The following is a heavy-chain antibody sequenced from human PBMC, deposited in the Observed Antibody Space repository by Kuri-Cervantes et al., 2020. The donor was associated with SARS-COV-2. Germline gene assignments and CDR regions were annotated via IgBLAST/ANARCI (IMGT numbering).Heavy chain of an antibody. CDR3: PRDEDSSGSDY. CDR1: GYTFTSYY. V-gene: IGHV1-46*01. CDR2: INPSGGST. D-gene: IGHD6-19*01. J-gene: IGHJ4*02. Sequence: SVQVSCKSTGYTFTSYYWHWVRQAPGQELEWMGIINPSGGSTRYAQKFQGRVTMTRDTSTSTVCMELSSLGAEYTAVYYCPRDEDSSGSDYWGQGTLVTVSS.